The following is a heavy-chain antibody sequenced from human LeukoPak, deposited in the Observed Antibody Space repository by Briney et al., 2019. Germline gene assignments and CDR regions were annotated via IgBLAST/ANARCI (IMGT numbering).Heavy chain of an antibody. Sequence: SETLSLTCTVSGYSISSDYYWGWIRPPPGKGLEWIGTINYGGNTYYNLSLKSRVIIFLDTSKNQFSLKLSSVTAADTAVYYCARLWSTSCKGGSCPHQPNYWGQGTRVTVPS. CDR2: INYGGNT. CDR3: ARLWSTSCKGGSCPHQPNY. J-gene: IGHJ4*02. V-gene: IGHV4-38-2*02. CDR1: GYSISSDYY. D-gene: IGHD2-15*01.